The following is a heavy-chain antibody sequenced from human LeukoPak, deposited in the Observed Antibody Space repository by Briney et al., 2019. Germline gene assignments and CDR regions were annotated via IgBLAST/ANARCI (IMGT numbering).Heavy chain of an antibody. CDR2: IYSGGST. J-gene: IGHJ6*03. Sequence: PGGSLRLSCTASGFTFSTYGMHWVRQAPGKGLEWVSVIYSGGSTYYADSVKGRFTISRDNSKNTLYLQMNSLRAEDTAVYYCARDAPGYYYYYMDVWGKGTTVTISS. CDR3: ARDAPGYYYYYMDV. CDR1: GFTFSTYG. V-gene: IGHV3-66*01.